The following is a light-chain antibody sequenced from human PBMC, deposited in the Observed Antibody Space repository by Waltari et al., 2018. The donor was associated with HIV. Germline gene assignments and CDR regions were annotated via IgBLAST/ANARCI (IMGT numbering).Light chain of an antibody. J-gene: IGKJ5*01. CDR2: STF. CDR1: QSITTN. CDR3: QQHDYWPPA. Sequence: EIVMTQSPATLSVSPGETATLSCRASQSITTNLAWYQQKPGQAPRLLIYSTFTRATDIPARFSGSGFGTEFTLTISGLQSEDFVVYYCQQHDYWPPAFGQGTRLDIK. V-gene: IGKV3-15*01.